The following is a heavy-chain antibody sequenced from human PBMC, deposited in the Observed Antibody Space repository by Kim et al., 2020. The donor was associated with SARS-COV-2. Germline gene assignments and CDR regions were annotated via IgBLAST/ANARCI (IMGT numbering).Heavy chain of an antibody. V-gene: IGHV4-39*01. Sequence: SETLSLTCSVSGGSISSSSHYWGWIRQSPGKGLEWIGSIYASGSTYYNPSLESRGVVSVDKTKNQFSLNLRSVTASDRGVYFCARQYSCGWYGLTYFDY. J-gene: IGHJ4*01. CDR3: ARQYSCGWYGLTYFDY. D-gene: IGHD6-19*01. CDR2: IYASGST. CDR1: GGSISSSSHY.